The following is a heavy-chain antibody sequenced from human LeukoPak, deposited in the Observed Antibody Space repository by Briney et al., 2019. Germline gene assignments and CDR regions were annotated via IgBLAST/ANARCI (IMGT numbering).Heavy chain of an antibody. D-gene: IGHD6-13*01. Sequence: SETLSLTCTVSGGSISSYHWSWIRQPPGKGLEWIGYIYYSGSTNYNPSLKSRVTISVDTSKNQFSLKLSSVTAADTAVHYCARVLSSSWSYYYYYGMDVWGQGTTVTVSS. J-gene: IGHJ6*02. CDR2: IYYSGST. CDR3: ARVLSSSWSYYYYYGMDV. CDR1: GGSISSYH. V-gene: IGHV4-59*01.